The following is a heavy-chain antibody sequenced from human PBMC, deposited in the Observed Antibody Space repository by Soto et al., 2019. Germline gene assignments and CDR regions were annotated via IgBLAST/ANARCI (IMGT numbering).Heavy chain of an antibody. J-gene: IGHJ6*02. V-gene: IGHV1-18*01. CDR1: GYSFSTYG. Sequence: ASVKVSCKASGYSFSTYGISWVRQAPGQGLEWMGWISGYNGDTNYAQKFQGGVTMTIDTSTTTAYLELRRLTYDDTAVYFCAKNGHPPYYYYGMDVWGQGTTVTVS. CDR3: AKNGHPPYYYYGMDV. D-gene: IGHD2-8*01. CDR2: ISGYNGDT.